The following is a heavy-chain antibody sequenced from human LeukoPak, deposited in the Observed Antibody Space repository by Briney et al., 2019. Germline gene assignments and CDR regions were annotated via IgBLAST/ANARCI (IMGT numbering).Heavy chain of an antibody. CDR3: ARAGNDASGSYFDY. V-gene: IGHV4-34*01. Sequence: SETLSLTCAVYGGSFSDYYWSWIRQPPGKGLEWIGEINHSGSTKYNPSLKSRVTISEDTSKNQFSLNLSSVTAADTAVYYCARAGNDASGSYFDYWGQGTPVTVSS. CDR1: GGSFSDYY. J-gene: IGHJ4*02. D-gene: IGHD3-10*01. CDR2: INHSGST.